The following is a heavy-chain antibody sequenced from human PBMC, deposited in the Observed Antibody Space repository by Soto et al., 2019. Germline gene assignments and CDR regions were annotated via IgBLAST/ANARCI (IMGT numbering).Heavy chain of an antibody. CDR3: ARRRRDGYNFDY. CDR1: GGSMSSYY. J-gene: IGHJ4*02. D-gene: IGHD5-12*01. CDR2: IYSSGST. V-gene: IGHV4-59*01. Sequence: PSETLSLTCTVSGGSMSSYYWSWIRQPPGKGLEWIGYIYSSGSTNYNPSLKSRVTISVDTSKNQFSLKVSPVTAADTAVYYCARRRRDGYNFDYWGQGILVTVSS.